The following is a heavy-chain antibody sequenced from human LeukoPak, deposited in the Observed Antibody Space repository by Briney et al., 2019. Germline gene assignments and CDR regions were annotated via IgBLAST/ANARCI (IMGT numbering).Heavy chain of an antibody. D-gene: IGHD3-10*01. CDR2: IKNKNSGRTT. J-gene: IGHJ1*01. CDR1: GFIFPNAW. Sequence: GGSLRLSCAASGFIFPNAWIHWVRQAPGKGLEWVGRIKNKNSGRTTNYIAPVKGRFTISRDDSRNTLYLEMDSLKTEDTAVYSCVTDGGLLPYYFTYWGQGTLVTVSS. V-gene: IGHV3-15*01. CDR3: VTDGGLLPYYFTY.